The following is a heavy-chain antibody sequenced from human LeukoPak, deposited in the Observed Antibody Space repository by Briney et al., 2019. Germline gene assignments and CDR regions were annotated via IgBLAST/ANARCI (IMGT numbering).Heavy chain of an antibody. CDR1: AGSFSGYY. V-gene: IGHV4-34*01. CDR3: ARGRRYDFWSGYPVGFDY. D-gene: IGHD3-3*01. Sequence: SETLSLTCAVYAGSFSGYYWSWIRQPPGKGLEWIGEINHSGSTNYNPSLKSRVTISVDTSKNQFSLKLSSVTAADTAVYYCARGRRYDFWSGYPVGFDYWGQGTLVTVSS. J-gene: IGHJ4*02. CDR2: INHSGST.